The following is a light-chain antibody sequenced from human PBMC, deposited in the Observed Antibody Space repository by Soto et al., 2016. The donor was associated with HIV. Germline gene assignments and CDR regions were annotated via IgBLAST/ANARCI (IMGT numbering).Light chain of an antibody. Sequence: DIQLTQSPSSLSASIGDRVSITCRASQDISNYLAWYQQKPGEVPKLLIFAAISLQSGVPSRFSGRGSGTQFTLTISSLQPEDIGTYYCQKYNNDLTFGGGTKGGD. CDR1: QDISNY. V-gene: IGKV1-27*01. CDR3: QKYNNDLT. J-gene: IGKJ4*01. CDR2: AAI.